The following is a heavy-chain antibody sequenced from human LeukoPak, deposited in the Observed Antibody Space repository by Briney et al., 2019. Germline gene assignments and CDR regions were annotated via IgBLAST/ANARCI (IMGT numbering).Heavy chain of an antibody. J-gene: IGHJ6*02. CDR2: TNAGNGNT. V-gene: IGHV1-3*01. Sequence: ASVKVSCKASGYTFTSYAMHWVRQAPGQRLEWMGWTNAGNGNTKYSQKFQGRVTITRDTSASTAYMELSSLRSEDTAVYYCARELSWWVVTAIPVRGMDVWGQGTTVTVSS. CDR1: GYTFTSYA. D-gene: IGHD2-21*02. CDR3: ARELSWWVVTAIPVRGMDV.